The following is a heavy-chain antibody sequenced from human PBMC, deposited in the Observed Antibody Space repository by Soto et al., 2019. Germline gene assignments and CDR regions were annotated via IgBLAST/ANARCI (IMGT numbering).Heavy chain of an antibody. J-gene: IGHJ4*02. CDR2: ILPVSAPP. D-gene: IGHD3-3*01. CDR3: ATDSNYDVSNSF. V-gene: IGHV1-69*13. CDR1: GGALNNYA. Sequence: SVKVSCKASGGALNNYAINWVRQAPGQGLEWMGGILPVSAPPDYAQKFQGRVSITADHSTSTVYMELSRLKSDDTAVYFCATDSNYDVSNSFWGQGTLVTVSS.